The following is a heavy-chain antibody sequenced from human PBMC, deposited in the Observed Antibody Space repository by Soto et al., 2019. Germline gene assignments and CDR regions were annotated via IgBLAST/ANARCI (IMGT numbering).Heavy chain of an antibody. CDR3: ARARLTDYYDSSGYDY. CDR1: GFTFSSYG. D-gene: IGHD3-22*01. Sequence: SLRLSCAASGFTFSSYGMHWVRQAPGKGLEWVAVIWYDGSNKYYADSVKGRFTISRDNSKNTLYLQMNSLRAEDTAVYYCARARLTDYYDSSGYDYWGQGTLVTVSS. CDR2: IWYDGSNK. V-gene: IGHV3-33*01. J-gene: IGHJ4*02.